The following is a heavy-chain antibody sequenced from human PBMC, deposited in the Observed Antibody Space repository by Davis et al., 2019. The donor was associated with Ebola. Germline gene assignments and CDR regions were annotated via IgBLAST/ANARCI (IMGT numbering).Heavy chain of an antibody. CDR3: ARAPTTVTSNWFDP. CDR2: IYYSGST. Sequence: SETLSLTCIVSGGSISNYYWNWIRQPPGKGLEWIGYIYYSGSTYYNPSLKSRVTISVDTSKNQFSLKLSSVTAADTAVYYCARAPTTVTSNWFDPWGQGTLVTVSS. CDR1: GGSISNYY. D-gene: IGHD4-17*01. V-gene: IGHV4-59*12. J-gene: IGHJ5*02.